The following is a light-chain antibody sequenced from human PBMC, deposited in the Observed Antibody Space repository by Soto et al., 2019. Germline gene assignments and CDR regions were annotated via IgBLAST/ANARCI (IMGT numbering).Light chain of an antibody. CDR3: QQYNDWPRCT. V-gene: IGKV3-15*01. CDR2: GAT. CDR1: PSVRSN. J-gene: IGKJ2*02. Sequence: EILMTQSPATLSLSPGERATLSCRASPSVRSNLAWYQQKPGQAPRLLIFGATTRATGMPARFSGSGSGTEFTLTISSLQSEDFAVYSCQQYNDWPRCTFGQGAKVDIK.